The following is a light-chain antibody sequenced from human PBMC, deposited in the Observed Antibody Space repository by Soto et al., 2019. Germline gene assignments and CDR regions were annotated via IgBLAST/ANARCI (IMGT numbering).Light chain of an antibody. V-gene: IGKV3-15*01. CDR1: QTVSSN. Sequence: EIVMTQSSATLSASPGERATLSCRASQTVSSNFAWYQQKPGQAPRLLIYGASIRATGIPARFSGSGSGTEFTLTISSLQSEDCAVYYCQQYNNWPLTFGGGTKVEIK. CDR2: GAS. CDR3: QQYNNWPLT. J-gene: IGKJ4*01.